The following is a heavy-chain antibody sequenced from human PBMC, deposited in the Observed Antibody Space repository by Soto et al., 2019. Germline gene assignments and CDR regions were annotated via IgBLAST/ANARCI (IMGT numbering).Heavy chain of an antibody. CDR3: ARDRQRYFGWHPDLNWFDP. V-gene: IGHV3-21*01. Sequence: EVQLVESGGGLVKPGGSLRLSCAASGFTFSSYSMNWVRQAPGKGLEWVSSISSSSSYIYYADSVKGRFTISRDNAKNSLYLQMNSLRAEDTAVYYCARDRQRYFGWHPDLNWFDPWGQGTLVTVSS. D-gene: IGHD3-9*01. CDR1: GFTFSSYS. J-gene: IGHJ5*02. CDR2: ISSSSSYI.